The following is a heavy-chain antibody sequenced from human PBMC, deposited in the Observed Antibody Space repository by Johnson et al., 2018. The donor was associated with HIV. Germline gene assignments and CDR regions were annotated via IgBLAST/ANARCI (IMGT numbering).Heavy chain of an antibody. Sequence: VQLVESGGGVVQPGRSLRLSCAASGFTFSSYAMHWVRQAPGKGLEWVAVISYDESEKYYVDSVKGRFTISRDNAKNSLYLQMNSLRAEDTAVYYCARDSGGKYYIMDAFDIWGQGTMVTVSS. CDR3: ARDSGGKYYIMDAFDI. J-gene: IGHJ3*02. CDR2: ISYDESEK. D-gene: IGHD1-26*01. CDR1: GFTFSSYA. V-gene: IGHV3-30*04.